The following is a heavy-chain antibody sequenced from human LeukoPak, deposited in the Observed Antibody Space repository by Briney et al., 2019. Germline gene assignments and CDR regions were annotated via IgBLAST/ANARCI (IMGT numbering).Heavy chain of an antibody. Sequence: PSETLSLTCAVYGGSFSGYYWSWIRQPPGKGLEWIGYIYYSGSTNYNPSLKSRVTMSVDTSKNQFSLKLSSVTAADTAVYYCARVLGYSSTWGLDYWGQGTLVTVSS. CDR2: IYYSGST. D-gene: IGHD6-19*01. J-gene: IGHJ4*02. CDR1: GGSFSGYY. V-gene: IGHV4-59*12. CDR3: ARVLGYSSTWGLDY.